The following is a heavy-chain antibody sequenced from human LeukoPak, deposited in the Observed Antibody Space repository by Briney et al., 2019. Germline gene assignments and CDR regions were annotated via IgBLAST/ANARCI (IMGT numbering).Heavy chain of an antibody. CDR3: ARDDIGYSSSSGFLIDP. J-gene: IGHJ5*02. CDR1: GYTFTSYY. V-gene: IGHV1-46*01. D-gene: IGHD6-6*01. Sequence: GASVKVSCKASGYTFTSYYVHWVRQAPGQGLEWMGIINPGGGSTSYAQKFQGRVTMTRDTSTSTVYMELSSLRSEDTAVYYCARDDIGYSSSSGFLIDPWGQGTLVTVSS. CDR2: INPGGGST.